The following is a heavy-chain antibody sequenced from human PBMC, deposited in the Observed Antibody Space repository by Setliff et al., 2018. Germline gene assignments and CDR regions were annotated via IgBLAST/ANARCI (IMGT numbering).Heavy chain of an antibody. CDR1: GASIRSGSHY. Sequence: PSETLSLTCTVSGASIRSGSHYWSWIRQSAERGLEWIGHIYTSGTTDYSPSFKSRVSISADTSKNLVSLKLHSVTAADTAVYYCTKEYVVISFVANTHSHYGMDVWGQGTTGTVS. J-gene: IGHJ6*02. CDR3: TKEYVVISFVANTHSHYGMDV. D-gene: IGHD2-21*01. CDR2: IYTSGTT. V-gene: IGHV4-61*09.